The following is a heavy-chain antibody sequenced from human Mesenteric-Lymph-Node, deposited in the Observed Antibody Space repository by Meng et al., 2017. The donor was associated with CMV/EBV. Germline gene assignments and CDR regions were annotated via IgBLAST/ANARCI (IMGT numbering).Heavy chain of an antibody. CDR3: ASPTPNKGFLEWSEGGMDV. D-gene: IGHD3-3*01. J-gene: IGHJ6*02. Sequence: SVKVSCKASGYTFTSYGISWVRQAPGQGLEWMGGIIPIFGTANYAQKFQGRVTITTDESTSTAYMELSSLRSEDTAVYYCASPTPNKGFLEWSEGGMDVWGQGTTVTVSS. CDR2: IIPIFGTA. V-gene: IGHV1-69*05. CDR1: GYTFTSYG.